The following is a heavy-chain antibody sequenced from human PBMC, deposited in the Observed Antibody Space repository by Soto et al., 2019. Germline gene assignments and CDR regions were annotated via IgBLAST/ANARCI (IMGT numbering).Heavy chain of an antibody. Sequence: VGSLRLSCAASGFTVSSNYMSWVRQAPGKGLEWVSVIYSGGSTYYADSVKGRFTISRDNSKNTLYLQMNSLRAEDTAVYYCARDIGGYDLFGPPGYWGQGTLVTVSS. CDR2: IYSGGST. CDR3: ARDIGGYDLFGPPGY. D-gene: IGHD5-12*01. J-gene: IGHJ4*02. V-gene: IGHV3-53*01. CDR1: GFTVSSNY.